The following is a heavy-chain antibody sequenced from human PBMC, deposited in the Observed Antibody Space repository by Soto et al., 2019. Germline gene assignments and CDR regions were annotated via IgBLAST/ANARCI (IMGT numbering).Heavy chain of an antibody. CDR1: GFTFSSYA. D-gene: IGHD4-17*01. CDR2: ISGSGGST. V-gene: IGHV3-23*01. Sequence: EVQLLESGGGLVQPGGSLRLSCAASGFTFSSYAMSWVRQAPGKGLEWVSAISGSGGSTYYADSVKGRFTISRDNSKNTLYLQMNSLRAEDTAVYYCARTNYGDYATPDAFDIWGQGTMVTVSS. J-gene: IGHJ3*02. CDR3: ARTNYGDYATPDAFDI.